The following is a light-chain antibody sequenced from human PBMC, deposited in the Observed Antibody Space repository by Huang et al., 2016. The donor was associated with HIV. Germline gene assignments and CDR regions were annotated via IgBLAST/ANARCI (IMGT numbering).Light chain of an antibody. J-gene: IGKJ1*01. CDR3: QHQWT. Sequence: DIQMTQSPSTLSAFVGDRVTITCRASQSISTWLAWYHQKPGEAPKLLISKASNLESGVPSRFSGNGSGTEFSLSINGLQPDDVGTYYRQHQWTFGQGTTVEI. CDR2: KAS. V-gene: IGKV1-5*03. CDR1: QSISTW.